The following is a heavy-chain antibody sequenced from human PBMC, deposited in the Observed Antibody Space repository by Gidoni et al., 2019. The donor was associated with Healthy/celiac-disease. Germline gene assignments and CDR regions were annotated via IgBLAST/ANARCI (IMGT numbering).Heavy chain of an antibody. Sequence: EVQLVESGGGLVQPGGSLRLSCAASGFTFSSYSMNWVRQAPGKGLEWVSYISSSSSTIYYADSVKGRFTISRDNAKNSLYLQMNSLRAEDTAVYYCARVLSVTASDYWGQGTLVTVSS. D-gene: IGHD2-21*02. J-gene: IGHJ4*02. CDR2: ISSSSSTI. V-gene: IGHV3-48*01. CDR3: ARVLSVTASDY. CDR1: GFTFSSYS.